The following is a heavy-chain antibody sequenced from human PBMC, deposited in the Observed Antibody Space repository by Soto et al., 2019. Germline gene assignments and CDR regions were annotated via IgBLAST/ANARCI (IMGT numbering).Heavy chain of an antibody. CDR3: ARTTAYSSSWYKFDY. V-gene: IGHV5-10-1*01. Sequence: GESLKISCQGFGYSFTTHWISWVRQMPGKGLEWMGRIDPSDSYTNYSPSFQGHVTISADKSISAAYLQWSGLKASDTAMYYCARTTAYSSSWYKFDYWGQGALVTVSS. J-gene: IGHJ4*02. CDR2: IDPSDSYT. D-gene: IGHD6-13*01. CDR1: GYSFTTHW.